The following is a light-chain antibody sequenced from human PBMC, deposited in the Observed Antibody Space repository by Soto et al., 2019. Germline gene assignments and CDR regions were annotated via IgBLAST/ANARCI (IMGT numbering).Light chain of an antibody. Sequence: ELAMTHSPATLSMSPGERATLSCMASQSVSSNLAWYQQKPGQAPRLLIYGASTRATGIPARFSGSGSGTEFTLTISSLQSEDFAVYYCQQYNNWPRTFGQGTKVDIK. CDR2: GAS. V-gene: IGKV3-15*01. CDR1: QSVSSN. CDR3: QQYNNWPRT. J-gene: IGKJ1*01.